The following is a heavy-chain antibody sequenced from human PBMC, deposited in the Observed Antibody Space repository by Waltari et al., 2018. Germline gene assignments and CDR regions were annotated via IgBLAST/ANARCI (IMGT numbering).Heavy chain of an antibody. Sequence: QVQLQQWGAGLLKPSETLSLTCAVYGGSFSGYYWSWIRQSPGKGLELIGEIKHSGSTNQNPSLKSRVTISVDMSKNQFSLKLSSVTAADTAVYYCTRKGPLYYYYYMDVWGRGTTVTVSS. CDR3: TRKGPLYYYYYMDV. J-gene: IGHJ6*03. V-gene: IGHV4-34*01. CDR2: IKHSGST. CDR1: GGSFSGYY.